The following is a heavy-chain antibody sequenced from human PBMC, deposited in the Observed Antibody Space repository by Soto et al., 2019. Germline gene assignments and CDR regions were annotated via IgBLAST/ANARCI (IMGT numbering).Heavy chain of an antibody. CDR1: GGSISSSSYY. J-gene: IGHJ4*01. V-gene: IGHV4-39*01. CDR2: IYYSGST. D-gene: IGHD2-2*01. Sequence: SETLSLTCTVSGGSISSSSYYWGWIRQPPGKGLEWIGSIYYSGSTYYNPSLKSRVTISVDTSKNQFSLKLSSVTAADTAVYYCESPIDGAIPDWGQGTLVTVSS. CDR3: ESPIDGAIPD.